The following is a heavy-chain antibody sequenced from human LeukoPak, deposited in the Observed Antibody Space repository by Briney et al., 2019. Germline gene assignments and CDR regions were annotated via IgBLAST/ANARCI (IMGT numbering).Heavy chain of an antibody. V-gene: IGHV3-23*01. D-gene: IGHD3-10*01. J-gene: IGHJ4*02. CDR2: ISGSGGST. Sequence: GGSLRLSCAASGFTFSSYAMSWVRQAPGKGLEWVSAISGSGGSTYYADSVKGRFTISRDNSKNTLYLQMKSLRAADTAVYSCARDLYYYGSGSLDYWGQGTLVTVSS. CDR3: ARDLYYYGSGSLDY. CDR1: GFTFSSYA.